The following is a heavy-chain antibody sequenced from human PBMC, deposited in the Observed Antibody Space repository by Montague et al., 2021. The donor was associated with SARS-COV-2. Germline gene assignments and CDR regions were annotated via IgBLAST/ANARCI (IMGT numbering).Heavy chain of an antibody. CDR3: ARWAWRWRRWAYYDY. J-gene: IGHJ4*02. V-gene: IGHV4-39*01. CDR1: GGSINSGSYY. CDR2: IYYSGST. Sequence: SETLSLTCTVSGGSINSGSYYWGWIRQSPGKGLEWIGSIYYSGSTYNNPSLKSRVTMSVDTSKNQFSLKLSSVTAADTAVYYCARWAWRWRRWAYYDYWGQGTLVTVSS. D-gene: IGHD5-12*01.